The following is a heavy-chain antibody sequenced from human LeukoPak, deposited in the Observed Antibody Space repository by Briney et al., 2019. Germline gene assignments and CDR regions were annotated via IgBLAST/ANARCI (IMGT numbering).Heavy chain of an antibody. D-gene: IGHD3-3*01. Sequence: PGGSLRLSCAASGFTFSSYWMHWVRQAPGKGLEWVSSISSSSSYIYYAGSVKGRFTISRDNAKNSLYLQINSLRAEDTAVYYCAREVSLSYDFWSGYTLPDYWGQGTLVTVSS. J-gene: IGHJ4*02. CDR3: AREVSLSYDFWSGYTLPDY. CDR1: GFTFSSYW. CDR2: ISSSSSYI. V-gene: IGHV3-21*01.